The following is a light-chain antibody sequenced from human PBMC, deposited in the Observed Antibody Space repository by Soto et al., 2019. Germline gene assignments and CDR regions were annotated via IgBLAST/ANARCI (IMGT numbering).Light chain of an antibody. J-gene: IGKJ4*01. CDR1: QGFGSY. CDR3: QQFNTYPLT. CDR2: DAS. Sequence: IQLTQSPSSLSASVGDRVTITCRASQGFGSYLAWYQQEPGTAPKLLIYDASTLQSGVPSRFSGSGSGTDFTLTISSLQPEDSATYFCQQFNTYPLTFGGGTQVEIK. V-gene: IGKV1-9*01.